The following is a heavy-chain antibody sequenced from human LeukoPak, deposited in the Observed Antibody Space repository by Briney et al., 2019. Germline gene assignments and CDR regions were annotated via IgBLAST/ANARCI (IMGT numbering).Heavy chain of an antibody. CDR2: ICYSGST. CDR3: ARAHYYDSSGSGHDAFDI. V-gene: IGHV4-39*07. Sequence: PSETLSLTCTVSGGSISSSSYYWGWIRQPPGKGLEWIGSICYSGSTYYNPSLKSRVTISVDTSKNQFSLKLSSVTAADTAVYYCARAHYYDSSGSGHDAFDIWGQGTMVTVSS. CDR1: GGSISSSSYY. J-gene: IGHJ3*02. D-gene: IGHD3-22*01.